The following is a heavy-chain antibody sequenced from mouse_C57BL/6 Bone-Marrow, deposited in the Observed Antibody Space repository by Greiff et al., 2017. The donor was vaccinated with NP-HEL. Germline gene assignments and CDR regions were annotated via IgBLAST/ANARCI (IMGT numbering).Heavy chain of an antibody. V-gene: IGHV3-1*01. D-gene: IGHD1-1*01. CDR1: GYSITSGYD. Sequence: EVQLQESGPGMVKPSQSLSLTCTVTGYSITSGYDWHWIRHFPGNQLEWMGYISYSGSTNYNPSLKSRISITHDTSKNHYFLKLNSVATEDTATYCCARGDYGSRRFAYWGQGTLVTVSA. CDR3: ARGDYGSRRFAY. CDR2: ISYSGST. J-gene: IGHJ3*01.